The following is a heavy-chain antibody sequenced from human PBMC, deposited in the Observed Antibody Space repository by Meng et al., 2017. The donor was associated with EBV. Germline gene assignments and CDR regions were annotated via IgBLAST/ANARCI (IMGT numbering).Heavy chain of an antibody. CDR2: IYDTGTT. CDR1: GVSVTSGTDH. Sequence: VLRQTRGPGPVKPSGTLSLACTVAGVSVTSGTDHWSWIRQSPGNGLESIGYIYDTGTTIYNPSLKSRVSIFLETSKNLFSLKLNSVTTADTAVYYCAKSRSSTPGVVDYWGQGTLVTVSS. CDR3: AKSRSSTPGVVDY. V-gene: IGHV4-61*01. J-gene: IGHJ4*02. D-gene: IGHD3-10*01.